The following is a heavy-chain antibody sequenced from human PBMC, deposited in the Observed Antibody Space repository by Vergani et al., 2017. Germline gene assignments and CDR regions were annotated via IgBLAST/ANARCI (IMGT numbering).Heavy chain of an antibody. V-gene: IGHV4-59*12. J-gene: IGHJ5*02. CDR3: ARGRYSSSWYSNWFDP. CDR1: GGSISSYY. CDR2: INHSGST. D-gene: IGHD6-13*01. Sequence: QVQLQESGPGLVKPSETLSLTCTVSGGSISSYYWSWIRQPPGKGLEWIGEINHSGSTNYNPSLKSRVTISVDTSKNQFSLKLSSVTAADTAVYYCARGRYSSSWYSNWFDPWGQGTLVTVSS.